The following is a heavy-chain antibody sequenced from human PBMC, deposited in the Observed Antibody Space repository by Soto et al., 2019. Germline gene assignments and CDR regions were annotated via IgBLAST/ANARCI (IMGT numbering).Heavy chain of an antibody. CDR1: GDSISSSSYY. V-gene: IGHV4-39*01. D-gene: IGHD6-19*01. CDR3: ARLRGSSGWYTDY. Sequence: SETLSLTCTVSGDSISSSSYYWGWIRQPPGKGLEWIGSMYYSGSTYYNPSLNSRVTISVDTSKNQFSLKVSSVTAADTAVYYCARLRGSSGWYTDYWGQGTQVTVS. CDR2: MYYSGST. J-gene: IGHJ4*02.